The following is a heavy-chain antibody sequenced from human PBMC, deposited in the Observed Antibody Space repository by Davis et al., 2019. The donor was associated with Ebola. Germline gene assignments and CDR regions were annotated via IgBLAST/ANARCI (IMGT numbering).Heavy chain of an antibody. V-gene: IGHV1-46*03. J-gene: IGHJ3*02. CDR1: GYTFTNYY. CDR2: INPNDGTT. Sequence: ASVKVSCKASGYTFTNYYMHWVRQAPGQGLEWMGMINPNDGTTIYAQKFQGRVTVTRDTSTTTVYMDLSSLRSEDTALYYGTTPRGQDSGYDVFDIWGQGTMVTVSS. CDR3: TTPRGQDSGYDVFDI. D-gene: IGHD5-12*01.